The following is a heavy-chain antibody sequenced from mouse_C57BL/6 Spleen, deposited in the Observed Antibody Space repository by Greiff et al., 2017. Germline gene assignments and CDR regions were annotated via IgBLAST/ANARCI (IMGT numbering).Heavy chain of an antibody. Sequence: QVQLQQSGPGLVQPSQSLSITCTVSGFSLTSYGVHWVRQSPGKGLEWLGVIWSGGSTDYNAAFISRLSISKDNSKSQVFFKMNRLQADDTAIYYCARNKGPYYSNTEAMGYWGQGASVTVSS. V-gene: IGHV2-2*01. CDR2: IWSGGST. CDR3: ARNKGPYYSNTEAMGY. CDR1: GFSLTSYG. J-gene: IGHJ4*01. D-gene: IGHD2-5*01.